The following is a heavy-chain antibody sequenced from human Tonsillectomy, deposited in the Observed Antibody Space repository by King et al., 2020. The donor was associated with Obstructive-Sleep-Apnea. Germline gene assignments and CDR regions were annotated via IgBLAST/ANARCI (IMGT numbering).Heavy chain of an antibody. CDR1: GGYITSGDYY. CDR2: VYYSGRT. J-gene: IGHJ5*02. D-gene: IGHD3-22*01. CDR3: ARGNYYDSSGYYHRGEWFDP. Sequence: QLQESGPGLVKPSQTLSLTCTVSGGYITSGDYYWSWIRQPPGKGLEWIGYVYYSGRTYSNPSLKSRVSISVDTSKTQFSLKLSSVTAADTAVYYFARGNYYDSSGYYHRGEWFDPWGQGTLVTVSS. V-gene: IGHV4-30-4*01.